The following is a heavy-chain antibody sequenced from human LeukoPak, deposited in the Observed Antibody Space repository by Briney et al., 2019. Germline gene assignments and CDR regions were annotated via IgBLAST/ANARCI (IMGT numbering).Heavy chain of an antibody. D-gene: IGHD2-2*01. Sequence: SETLSLTCAVYGGSFSGYYWSWIRQPPGKGLEWIGEINHSGSTNYNPSLKSRVTISVDTSKNQFSLKLSSVTAADTAVYYCARGRNRYCSSTSCSNWFDPRGQGTLVTVSS. CDR1: GGSFSGYY. V-gene: IGHV4-34*01. J-gene: IGHJ5*02. CDR3: ARGRNRYCSSTSCSNWFDP. CDR2: INHSGST.